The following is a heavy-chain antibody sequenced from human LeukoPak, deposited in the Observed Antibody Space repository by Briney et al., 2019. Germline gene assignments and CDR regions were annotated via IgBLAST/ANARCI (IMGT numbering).Heavy chain of an antibody. V-gene: IGHV4-59*08. J-gene: IGHJ4*02. CDR2: IYYSGST. CDR1: GGSISSYF. D-gene: IGHD3-10*01. CDR3: ASLGDPPYYFDY. Sequence: SETLSLTCTVSGGSISSYFWTWIRQPPGKGLEWIGYIYYSGSTNYNPSLKSRVTMSIDTSKNRFSLKLSSVTAADTAVYYCASLGDPPYYFDYWGQGTLVTVSS.